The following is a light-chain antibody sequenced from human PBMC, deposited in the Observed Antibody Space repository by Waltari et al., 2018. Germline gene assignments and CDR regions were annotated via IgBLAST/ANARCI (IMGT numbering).Light chain of an antibody. J-gene: IGLJ2*01. V-gene: IGLV1-51*01. Sequence: QSVLTQPPSVSAAPGQKFTISCSGTSPNIGNNYSSWYQPFPGTAPKLLIYENNKRPSGIPDRFFGSKSGTSATLDIHGLQTGDEANYYCGTWDSSLSVGVLGGGTKLTVL. CDR1: SPNIGNNY. CDR3: GTWDSSLSVGV. CDR2: ENN.